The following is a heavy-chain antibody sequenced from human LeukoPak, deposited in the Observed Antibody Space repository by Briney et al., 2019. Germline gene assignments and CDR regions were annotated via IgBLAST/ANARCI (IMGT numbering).Heavy chain of an antibody. CDR1: GFTFSSYA. V-gene: IGHV3-23*01. CDR2: ISGSGGST. Sequence: GGSLRLSCAASGFTFSSYAMSWVRQAPGKGLEWVSAISGSGGSTYYADSVKGRFTISRDNAKNSLYLQMNSLRAEDTAVYYCARDRGIVGTTGYYYMDVWGKGTTVTVSS. J-gene: IGHJ6*03. D-gene: IGHD1-26*01. CDR3: ARDRGIVGTTGYYYMDV.